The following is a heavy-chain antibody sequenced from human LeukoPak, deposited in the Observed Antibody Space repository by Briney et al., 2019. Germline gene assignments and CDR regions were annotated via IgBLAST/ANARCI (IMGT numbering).Heavy chain of an antibody. D-gene: IGHD2-15*01. CDR1: GYTFTGYY. CDR2: INPNSGGT. Sequence: GASVAVSCTASGYTFTGYYMHWVRQAPGQGREGRGWINPNSGGTNYAKKFQGRVTMTRDTSISNAYMELSRLRSDDTAVYYCAGDDLRGYCSSSSCPGWWFHPWGQGTLVTVSS. V-gene: IGHV1-2*02. J-gene: IGHJ5*02. CDR3: AGDDLRGYCSSSSCPGWWFHP.